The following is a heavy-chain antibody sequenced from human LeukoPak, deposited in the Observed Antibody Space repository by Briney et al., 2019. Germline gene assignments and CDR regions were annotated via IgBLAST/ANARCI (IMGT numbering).Heavy chain of an antibody. CDR1: GGSISSYY. D-gene: IGHD2-15*01. CDR3: AREDCSGGSCSFDP. J-gene: IGHJ5*02. V-gene: IGHV4-59*01. Sequence: SETLSLTCNVSGGSISSYYWSWIRQPPGKGLEWIGYIYYSGSTNYNPSLKSRVTISVDTSKNQFSLKLSSVTAADTAVYYCAREDCSGGSCSFDPWGQGTLVTVSS. CDR2: IYYSGST.